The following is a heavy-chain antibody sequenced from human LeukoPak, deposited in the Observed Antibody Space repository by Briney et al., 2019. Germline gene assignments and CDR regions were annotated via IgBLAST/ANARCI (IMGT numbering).Heavy chain of an antibody. Sequence: SETLSLTCTVSGGSISGGGYYWSWIRQHPGKGLEWIGYIYYSGSTYYNPSLKSRVTISVDTSKNQFSLKLSSVTAADTAVYYCARVLTDILTGYYPDAFDIWGQGTMVTVSS. CDR1: GGSISGGGYY. CDR2: IYYSGST. V-gene: IGHV4-31*03. CDR3: ARVLTDILTGYYPDAFDI. J-gene: IGHJ3*02. D-gene: IGHD3-9*01.